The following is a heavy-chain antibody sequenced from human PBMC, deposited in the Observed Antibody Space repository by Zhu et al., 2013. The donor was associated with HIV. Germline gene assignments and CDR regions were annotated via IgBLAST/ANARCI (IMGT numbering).Heavy chain of an antibody. V-gene: IGHV1-46*01. CDR2: INPSGGST. Sequence: QVQLVQSGAEVKKPGASVKVPARHLDTPXPSYYMHWVRQAPGQGLEWMGIINPSGGSTSYAQKFQGGVTMTKDTSTSTVYMELSSLRSEDTAVFYCARDGGMPTRKAFDIWGQGTVVTVSS. CDR3: ARDGGMPTRKAFDI. D-gene: IGHD3-16*01. CDR1: DTPXPSYY. J-gene: IGHJ3*02.